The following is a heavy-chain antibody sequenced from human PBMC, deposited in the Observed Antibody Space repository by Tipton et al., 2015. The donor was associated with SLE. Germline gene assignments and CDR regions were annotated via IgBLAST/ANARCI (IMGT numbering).Heavy chain of an antibody. CDR1: GGSFSTYY. CDR2: INRDGAT. CDR3: ARGGGSYYDY. Sequence: TLSLTCAVSGGSFSTYYWSWIGQLPGKGLGWIGEINRDGATKYNPSLKSRVTISLDMSRNHFSLKLTSVTAADTAIYYCARGGGSYYDYWGQGTLVTVSS. V-gene: IGHV4-34*01. J-gene: IGHJ4*02. D-gene: IGHD1-26*01.